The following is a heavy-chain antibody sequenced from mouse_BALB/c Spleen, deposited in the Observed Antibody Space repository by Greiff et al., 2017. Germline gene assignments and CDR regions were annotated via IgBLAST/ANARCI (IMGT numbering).Heavy chain of an antibody. Sequence: EVQRVESGGGLVQPGGSLKLSCAASGFTFSSYTMSWVRQTPEKGLEWVAYISNGGGSTYYPDTVKGRFTISRDNAKNTLYLQMSSLKSEDTAMYYCARHRGMIIAMDYWGQGTSVTVSA. J-gene: IGHJ4*01. CDR2: ISNGGGST. CDR1: GFTFSSYT. V-gene: IGHV5-12-2*01. CDR3: ARHRGMIIAMDY. D-gene: IGHD2-4*01.